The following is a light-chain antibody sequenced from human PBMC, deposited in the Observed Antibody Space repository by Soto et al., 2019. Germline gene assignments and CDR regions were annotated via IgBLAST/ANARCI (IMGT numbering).Light chain of an antibody. CDR2: GAS. CDR1: QSVSSY. V-gene: IGKV3-15*01. Sequence: EIVLTQSPATLSLSPWERATLSCRASQSVSSYLAWYQQNPGQAPRLLIYGASTRATGIPPRFSGGGSGTEFTLTIRSLQSEDFAVYYCQQYNEWPGTFGQGTKVDIK. CDR3: QQYNEWPGT. J-gene: IGKJ1*01.